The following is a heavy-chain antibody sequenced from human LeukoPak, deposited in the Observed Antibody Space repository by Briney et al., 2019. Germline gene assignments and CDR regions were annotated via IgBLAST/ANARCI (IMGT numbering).Heavy chain of an antibody. Sequence: SETLSLTCTVSGGSISSHYWSWIRQPPGKGLEWIGYIYYSGSTNYNPSLKSRVTISVDTPKNQFSLKLSSVTAADTAVYYCARGSYVDTAMVTDWGQGTLVTVSS. D-gene: IGHD5-18*01. CDR2: IYYSGST. V-gene: IGHV4-59*11. CDR1: GGSISSHY. J-gene: IGHJ4*02. CDR3: ARGSYVDTAMVTD.